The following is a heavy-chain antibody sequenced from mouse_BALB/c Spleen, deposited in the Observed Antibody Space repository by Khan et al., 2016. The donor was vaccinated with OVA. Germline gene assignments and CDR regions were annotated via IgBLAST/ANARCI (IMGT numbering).Heavy chain of an antibody. J-gene: IGHJ3*01. D-gene: IGHD4-1*01. CDR2: IYPGSGNT. CDR3: ARSGTGSFAY. CDR1: GYTFTDYY. Sequence: QVQLQQPGAELARPRASVKLSCKASGYTFTDYYLNWVKQRTGQGLEWIGDIYPGSGNTYYNERFKGKATLTADKSSSTAYMQLSSLTSEDSAVYFCARSGTGSFAYWGQGTLVTVSA. V-gene: IGHV1-77*01.